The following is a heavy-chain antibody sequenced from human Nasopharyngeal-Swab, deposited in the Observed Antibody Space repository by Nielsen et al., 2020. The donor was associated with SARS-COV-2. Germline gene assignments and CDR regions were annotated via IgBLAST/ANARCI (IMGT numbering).Heavy chain of an antibody. CDR2: ISDDNTI. D-gene: IGHD3-9*01. CDR3: ARDLELLTNYYACDY. Sequence: GAFLKISCDASGFIFNTYGMNWVRQAPGKGLAWISYISDDNTIFYADSVKGRFTISRDNAKNSLDLQMKSLRDEDTAAYYGARDLELLTNYYACDYWGQGTLVTVSS. V-gene: IGHV3-48*02. J-gene: IGHJ4*02. CDR1: GFIFNTYG.